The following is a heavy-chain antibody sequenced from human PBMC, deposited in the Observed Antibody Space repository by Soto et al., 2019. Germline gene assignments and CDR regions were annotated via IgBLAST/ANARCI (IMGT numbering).Heavy chain of an antibody. CDR3: ARQMTRGYSYGYIDY. J-gene: IGHJ4*02. CDR2: IYPDDSDT. D-gene: IGHD5-18*01. V-gene: IGHV5-51*01. Sequence: GESLKISCKGSGYSFTSYWIGWVRQMPGKGLEWMGIIYPDDSDTTYSPSFQGQVTISADKSITTAYLQWSSLKASDTAMYYCARQMTRGYSYGYIDYWGQGTQVTVSS. CDR1: GYSFTSYW.